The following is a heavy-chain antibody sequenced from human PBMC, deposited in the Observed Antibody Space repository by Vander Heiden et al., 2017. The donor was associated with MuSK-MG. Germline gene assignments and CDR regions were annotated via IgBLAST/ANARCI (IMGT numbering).Heavy chain of an antibody. D-gene: IGHD6-19*01. J-gene: IGHJ6*02. CDR1: GFPFRDYY. Sequence: QVQLVESGGGLVKPGGSLRLSCAASGFPFRDYYMSWIRQAPGKGLEWVSYISSSGSTIYYADSVKGRFTISRDNAKNSLYLQMNSLRAEDTAVYYCAREDSGWYDYYYGMDVWGQGTTVTVSS. V-gene: IGHV3-11*01. CDR3: AREDSGWYDYYYGMDV. CDR2: ISSSGSTI.